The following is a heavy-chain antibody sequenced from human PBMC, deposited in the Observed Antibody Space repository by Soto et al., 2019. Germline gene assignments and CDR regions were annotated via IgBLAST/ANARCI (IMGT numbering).Heavy chain of an antibody. CDR2: LYYSGST. V-gene: IGHV4-61*01. CDR3: ARGGGTLVDY. Sequence: SETLSLTCTVSDGSVSSGSYYWSWIRQPPGKGLEYIGYLYYSGSTNYDPSLKSRVTISVDTPKNQFSLELTSVTAADTAVYYCARGGGTLVDYWGQGTLVTVSS. J-gene: IGHJ4*02. D-gene: IGHD1-1*01. CDR1: DGSVSSGSYY.